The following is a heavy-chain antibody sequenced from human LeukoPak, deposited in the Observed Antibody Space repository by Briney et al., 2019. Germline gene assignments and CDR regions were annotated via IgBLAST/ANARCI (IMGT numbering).Heavy chain of an antibody. J-gene: IGHJ4*02. D-gene: IGHD4-17*01. CDR2: IRSKAYGGTT. V-gene: IGHV3-49*04. CDR1: GFTFGDYA. CDR3: TRDQGGLRSSSDY. Sequence: PGGSLRLSCTASGFTFGDYAMSWVRQAPGKGLEWVGFIRSKAYGGTTEYAASVKGRFTISRDDSKSIAYLQMNSLKTEDTAVYYCTRDQGGLRSSSDYWGQGTLVTVSS.